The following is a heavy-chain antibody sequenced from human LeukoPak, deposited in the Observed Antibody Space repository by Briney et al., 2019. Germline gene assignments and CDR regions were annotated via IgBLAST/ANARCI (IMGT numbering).Heavy chain of an antibody. CDR3: ARAYYDILTGYYNVADY. J-gene: IGHJ4*02. V-gene: IGHV4-39*07. CDR2: IYYSGST. CDR1: GGSISSSSYY. Sequence: SETLSLTCTVSGGSISSSSYYWGWIRQPPGKGLEWIGSIYYSGSTYYNPSLKSRVTISVDTSKNQFSLKLSSVTAADTAVYYCARAYYDILTGYYNVADYWGQGTLVTVSS. D-gene: IGHD3-9*01.